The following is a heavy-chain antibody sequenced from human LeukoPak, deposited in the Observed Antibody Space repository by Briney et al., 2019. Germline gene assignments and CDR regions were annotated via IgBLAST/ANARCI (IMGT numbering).Heavy chain of an antibody. Sequence: GGSLRLSCAASGFTVSSNYMSWVRQAPGKGLEGVSVIYSGGSTYYADSVKGRFTISRHNSKNTLYLQMNSLRAEDTAVYYCARRGYSYGSSPLYGMDVWGQGTTVTVSS. V-gene: IGHV3-53*04. D-gene: IGHD5-18*01. CDR2: IYSGGST. J-gene: IGHJ6*02. CDR1: GFTVSSNY. CDR3: ARRGYSYGSSPLYGMDV.